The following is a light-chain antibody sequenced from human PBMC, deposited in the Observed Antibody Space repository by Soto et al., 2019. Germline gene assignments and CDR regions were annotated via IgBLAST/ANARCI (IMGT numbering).Light chain of an antibody. CDR2: GAS. Sequence: EIVMTQSPATLSVSLRERATLSCRASQSVSTNLAWYQQKPGQAPRLLIYGASTMATGIPARFSGSGSETEFTLTISSLQSEDFAVYYCQQYNNWPLSVTFGGGTKVEIK. V-gene: IGKV3-15*01. CDR1: QSVSTN. J-gene: IGKJ4*01. CDR3: QQYNNWPLSVT.